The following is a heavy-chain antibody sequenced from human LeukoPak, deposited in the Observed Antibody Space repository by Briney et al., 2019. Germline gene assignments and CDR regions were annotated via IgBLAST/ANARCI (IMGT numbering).Heavy chain of an antibody. J-gene: IGHJ4*02. V-gene: IGHV4-39*07. Sequence: SETLSLTCAVSGGSISSSSYYWGWIRQPPGKGLEWIGSIYYSGSTYYNPSLKSRVTISVDTSKNQFSLKLSSVTAADTAVYYCASGYSSGWYGHRYYFDYWGQGTLVTVSS. CDR2: IYYSGST. CDR3: ASGYSSGWYGHRYYFDY. CDR1: GGSISSSSYY. D-gene: IGHD6-19*01.